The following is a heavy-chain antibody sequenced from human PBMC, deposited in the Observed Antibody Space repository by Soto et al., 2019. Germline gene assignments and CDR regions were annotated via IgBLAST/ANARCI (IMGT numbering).Heavy chain of an antibody. V-gene: IGHV3-23*01. Sequence: GGSLRLSCAASGFTFSSYAMSWVRQAPGKGLEWVSAISGSGGSTYYADSVKGRFTISRDNSKNTLYLQMNSLRAEDTAVYYCAKDRPSSSSYYFGYFDYWGQGTLVTVSS. CDR3: AKDRPSSSSYYFGYFDY. CDR2: ISGSGGST. D-gene: IGHD6-6*01. CDR1: GFTFSSYA. J-gene: IGHJ4*02.